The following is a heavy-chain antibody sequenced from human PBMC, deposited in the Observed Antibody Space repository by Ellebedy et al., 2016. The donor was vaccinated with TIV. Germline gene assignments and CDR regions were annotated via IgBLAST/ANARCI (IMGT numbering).Heavy chain of an antibody. CDR2: IFGSGGSR. V-gene: IGHV3-23*01. D-gene: IGHD5-18*01. J-gene: IGHJ4*02. Sequence: PGGSLRLSCAASGFSFSSYAMSWVRQAPGKGLEWVSGIFGSGGSRYADSVKGRFTISRDNSNSTLDLQMSSLRAEDTAVYYCAKDRTPGDGYWVFDFWGQGTLVTVSS. CDR1: GFSFSSYA. CDR3: AKDRTPGDGYWVFDF.